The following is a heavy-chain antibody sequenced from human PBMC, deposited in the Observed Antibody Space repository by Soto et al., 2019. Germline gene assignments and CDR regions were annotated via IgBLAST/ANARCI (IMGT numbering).Heavy chain of an antibody. V-gene: IGHV4-31*03. CDR2: IHYRGRT. D-gene: IGHD2-15*01. J-gene: IGHJ4*02. CDR1: GGSINGGGYY. Sequence: SETLSLTCNVSGGSINGGGYYWGWIRQHPGKGLEWIGHIHYRGRTSYNPSLQSRVSISLDTSGHHFSMQLTSVTAADTAVYYCARCRDAFGFDSWGQGTLVTVSS. CDR3: ARCRDAFGFDS.